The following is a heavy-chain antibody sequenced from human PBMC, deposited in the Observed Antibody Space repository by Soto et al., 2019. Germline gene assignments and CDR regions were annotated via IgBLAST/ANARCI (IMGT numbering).Heavy chain of an antibody. CDR3: ATIAVAGTMADP. J-gene: IGHJ5*02. Sequence: WGSLRLSCAASGFTFSSYEMNWFRQAPGKGLEWVSYISSSGSTIYYADSVKGRFTISRDNAKNSLYLQMNSLRAEDTAVYYCATIAVAGTMADPWGQGTLVTVSS. CDR2: ISSSGSTI. D-gene: IGHD6-19*01. V-gene: IGHV3-48*03. CDR1: GFTFSSYE.